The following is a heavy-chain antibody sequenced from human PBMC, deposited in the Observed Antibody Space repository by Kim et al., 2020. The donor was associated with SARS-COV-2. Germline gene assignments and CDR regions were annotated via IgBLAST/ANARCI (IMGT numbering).Heavy chain of an antibody. CDR1: GGSFSGYY. V-gene: IGHV4-34*01. J-gene: IGHJ6*02. CDR3: ARGYYGDTAMVRAGTEYYYYGMDV. Sequence: SETLSLTCAVYGGSFSGYYWSWIRQPPGKGLEWIGEINHSGSTNYNPSLKSRVTISVDTSKNQFSLKLSSVTAADTAVYYCARGYYGDTAMVRAGTEYYYYGMDVWGQGTTVTVSS. D-gene: IGHD5-18*01. CDR2: INHSGST.